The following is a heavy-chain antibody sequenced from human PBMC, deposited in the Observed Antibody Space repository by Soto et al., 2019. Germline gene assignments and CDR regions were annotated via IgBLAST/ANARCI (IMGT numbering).Heavy chain of an antibody. CDR3: ARVKGYSSSSGGYFDL. CDR1: GFTVSSNY. Sequence: GGSLRLSCAASGFTVSSNYMSWVRQAPGKGLEWVSVIYSGGSTYYADSMKGRFTISRDNSKNTLYLQMNSLRAEDTAVYYCARVKGYSSSSGGYFDLWGRGTLVTVSS. CDR2: IYSGGST. V-gene: IGHV3-53*01. D-gene: IGHD6-6*01. J-gene: IGHJ2*01.